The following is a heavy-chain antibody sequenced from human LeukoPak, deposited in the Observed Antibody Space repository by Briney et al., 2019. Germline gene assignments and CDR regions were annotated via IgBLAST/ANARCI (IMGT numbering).Heavy chain of an antibody. CDR2: ISAYNGNT. D-gene: IGHD6-19*01. CDR3: AREGGIAVAEGPDY. V-gene: IGHV1-18*01. CDR1: GYTLTSYG. J-gene: IGHJ4*02. Sequence: ASVKVSCKASGYTLTSYGISWVRQAPGQGLEWMGWISAYNGNTNYAQKLQGRVTMTTDTSTSTAYMELRSLRSDDTAVYYCAREGGIAVAEGPDYWGQGTLVTVSS.